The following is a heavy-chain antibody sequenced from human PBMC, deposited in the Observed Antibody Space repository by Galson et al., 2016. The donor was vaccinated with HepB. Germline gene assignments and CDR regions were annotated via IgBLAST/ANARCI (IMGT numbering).Heavy chain of an antibody. J-gene: IGHJ1*01. D-gene: IGHD3-10*01. V-gene: IGHV3-30*18. CDR1: GFTCGSYG. Sequence: SLRPSCAASGFTCGSYGMPFGRQAPGTGREWVALISYDATTTHSAVSVKGRFTISRDKSKNTLYLQMNSLRAEDTAVYCCAKSPLMFFGELLGYFQHWGQGTLVTVSS. CDR3: AKSPLMFFGELLGYFQH. CDR2: ISYDATTT.